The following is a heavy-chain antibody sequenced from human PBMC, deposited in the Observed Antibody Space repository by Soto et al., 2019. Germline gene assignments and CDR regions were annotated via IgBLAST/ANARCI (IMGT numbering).Heavy chain of an antibody. CDR1: GGSISSSSYY. V-gene: IGHV4-39*07. J-gene: IGHJ6*02. Sequence: SETLSLTCTVSGGSISSSSYYWGWIRPPPGKGLEWIGGIYYSGSTYYNPSLKSRVTISVGTSKNQFSLKLSSVTAADTAVYYCARDQSSGQAPYGMDVWGQGTTVTVSS. D-gene: IGHD6-19*01. CDR3: ARDQSSGQAPYGMDV. CDR2: IYYSGST.